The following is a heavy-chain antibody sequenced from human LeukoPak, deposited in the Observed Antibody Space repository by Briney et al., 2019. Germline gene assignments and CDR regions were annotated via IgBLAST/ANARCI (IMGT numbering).Heavy chain of an antibody. Sequence: PGGSLRLSCAASGFTFSSYSMNWVRQAPGKGLEWVSYISGRDSTIYYADSVKGRFTISRDNSKNTLYLQMNSLRAEDTAVYYCAREFGQYGKFPGENPTEGVFDIWGQGTMVTVSS. J-gene: IGHJ3*02. D-gene: IGHD3-16*01. V-gene: IGHV3-48*01. CDR3: AREFGQYGKFPGENPTEGVFDI. CDR2: ISGRDSTI. CDR1: GFTFSSYS.